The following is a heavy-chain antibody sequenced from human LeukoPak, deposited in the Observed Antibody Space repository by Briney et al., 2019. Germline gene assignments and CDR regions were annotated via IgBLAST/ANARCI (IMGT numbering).Heavy chain of an antibody. CDR1: GDSVSSNSVA. CDR2: TYYLSKWYN. CDR3: ARWHHPGRHLDL. V-gene: IGHV6-1*01. Sequence: SQTLSLTCAVSGDSVSSNSVAWSWIRQSPSRGLEWLGRTYYLSKWYNEYAVSVKSRITINADTSRNQFFLQLISVTTDDTALYFCARWHHPGRHLDLWGRGTLATVPS. J-gene: IGHJ2*01.